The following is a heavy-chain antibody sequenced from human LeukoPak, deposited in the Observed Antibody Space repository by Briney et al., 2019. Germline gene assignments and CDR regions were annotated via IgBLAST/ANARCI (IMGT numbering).Heavy chain of an antibody. CDR3: ARGPLEDAPLFAFDI. D-gene: IGHD3-3*01. J-gene: IGHJ3*02. Sequence: PSETLSLTCAVYGGSFSGYYWSWIRQPPGKGLEWIGKINHSGSTNYNPSLKSRVTISVDTSKNQFSLKLSSVTAADTAVYYCARGPLEDAPLFAFDIWGQGTMVTVSS. CDR2: INHSGST. V-gene: IGHV4-34*01. CDR1: GGSFSGYY.